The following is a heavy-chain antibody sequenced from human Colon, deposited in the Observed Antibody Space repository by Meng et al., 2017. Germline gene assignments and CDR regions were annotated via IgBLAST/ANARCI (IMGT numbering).Heavy chain of an antibody. CDR3: ARGPLTSGYFLD. D-gene: IGHD1-26*01. V-gene: IGHV3-30*04. CDR1: GFTFSSYT. Sequence: GGSLRLSCAASGFTFSSYTMPWVRQAPGKEREWVALTSYDGRNQYYTDSVKGRFTISRDNSKNTLFLQMDSLRPDDTAVYYCARGPLTSGYFLDWGQGTLVTVSS. J-gene: IGHJ4*02. CDR2: TSYDGRNQ.